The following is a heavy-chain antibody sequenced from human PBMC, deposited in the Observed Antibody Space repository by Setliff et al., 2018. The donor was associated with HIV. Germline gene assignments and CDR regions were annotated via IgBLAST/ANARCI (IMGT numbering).Heavy chain of an antibody. J-gene: IGHJ5*02. CDR3: ANLWELGA. V-gene: IGHV3-7*03. Sequence: GGSLRLSCAASGFTFSNYWMDWVRQAPGKGLEWVATIKQDGSEINYMDSVKGRFTISRDNARTSLFLEMRSLRDEDTAVYLCANLWELGAWGQGTLVTVSS. CDR2: IKQDGSEI. CDR1: GFTFSNYW. D-gene: IGHD3-16*01.